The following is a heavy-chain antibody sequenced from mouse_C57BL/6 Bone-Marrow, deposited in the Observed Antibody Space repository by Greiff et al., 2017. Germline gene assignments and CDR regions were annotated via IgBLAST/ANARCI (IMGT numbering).Heavy chain of an antibody. J-gene: IGHJ2*01. CDR3: ARSGLRRTEYYIAY. CDR1: GYTFTNYW. V-gene: IGHV1-63*01. CDR2: IYPGSGST. Sequence: VQLQQSGAELVRPGTSVKMSCKASGYTFTNYWIGWAKQRPGHGLELIGDIYPGSGSTNYNEKFKGKGTLTADKSSRTAYMQFSSLKSEDSASFYCARSGLRRTEYYIAYWGQGTTLTVSS. D-gene: IGHD2-4*01.